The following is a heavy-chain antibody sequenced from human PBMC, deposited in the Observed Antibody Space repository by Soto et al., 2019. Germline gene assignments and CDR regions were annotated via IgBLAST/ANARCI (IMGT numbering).Heavy chain of an antibody. D-gene: IGHD6-6*01. CDR3: AKGRSGEQLVGSI. CDR2: ISGSGGST. CDR1: VFTFSSYA. V-gene: IGHV3-23*01. Sequence: GSLRLSCAASVFTFSSYAMSWVRQAPGKGLEWVSAISGSGGSTYYADSVKGRFTISRDNSKNTLYLQMNSLRAEDTAVYYCAKGRSGEQLVGSIWGQGTMVTVSS. J-gene: IGHJ3*02.